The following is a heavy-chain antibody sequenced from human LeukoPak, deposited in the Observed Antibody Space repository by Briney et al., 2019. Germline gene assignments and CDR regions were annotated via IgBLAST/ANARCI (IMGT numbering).Heavy chain of an antibody. V-gene: IGHV1-18*01. Sequence: ASVKVSCKASGYTFTSYGISWVRQAPGQGLEWMGWISAYNGNTNYAQKLQGRVTMTTDTSTSTAYMELRSLRSDDTAVYYCARDRRRYCSSTSCHTPGYWGQGTLVTVSS. J-gene: IGHJ4*02. CDR2: ISAYNGNT. CDR3: ARDRRRYCSSTSCHTPGY. CDR1: GYTFTSYG. D-gene: IGHD2-2*02.